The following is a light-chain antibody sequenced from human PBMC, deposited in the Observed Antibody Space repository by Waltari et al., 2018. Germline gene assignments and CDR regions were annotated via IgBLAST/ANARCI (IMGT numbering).Light chain of an antibody. CDR1: SGHSSYA. CDR2: LNSDGSH. J-gene: IGLJ3*02. Sequence: QLVLTQSPSASASLRAPLKLTCTLSSGHSSYAIAWHQQQPEKGPRYLMKLNSDGSHSKGDGIPDRFSGSSSGAERYLTISSLQSEDEADYYCQTWGTGIWVFGGGTKLTVL. CDR3: QTWGTGIWV. V-gene: IGLV4-69*01.